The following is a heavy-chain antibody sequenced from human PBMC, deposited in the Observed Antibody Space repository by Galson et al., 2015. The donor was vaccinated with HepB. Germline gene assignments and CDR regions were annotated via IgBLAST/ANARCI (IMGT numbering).Heavy chain of an antibody. CDR2: IKVKVDGGTT. D-gene: IGHD6-19*01. J-gene: IGHJ4*02. CDR1: GFTFSDAW. V-gene: IGHV3-15*01. Sequence: SLRLSCAASGFTFSDAWMSWVRQAPGKGLEWIGFIKVKVDGGTTDYAAPVKGRFTISRDDSKNTLYLQMDSLKTEDTAVYYCTKDLGSGWYARWGQGIPVTVSS. CDR3: TKDLGSGWYAR.